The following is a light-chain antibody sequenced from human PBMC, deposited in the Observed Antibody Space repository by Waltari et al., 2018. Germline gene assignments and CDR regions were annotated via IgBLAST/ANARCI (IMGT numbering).Light chain of an antibody. CDR2: GAS. CDR1: QSVSSN. V-gene: IGKV3-15*01. CDR3: QQYNNWPQA. J-gene: IGKJ2*01. Sequence: EIVMTQSPATLSVSPGERDTLSCRASQSVSSNLAWYQQKPGQAPRLLIYGASTRATGIPARFSGSGSGTEFTLTISSMQSEDFAVYYCQQYNNWPQAFGQGTKLEIK.